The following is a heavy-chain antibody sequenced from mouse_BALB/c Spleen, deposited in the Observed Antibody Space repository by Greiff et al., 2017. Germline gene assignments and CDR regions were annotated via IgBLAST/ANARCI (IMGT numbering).Heavy chain of an antibody. V-gene: IGHV5-9-3*01. D-gene: IGHD3-3*01. J-gene: IGHJ2*01. Sequence: DVKLEESGGGLVKPGGSLKLSCAASGFTFSSYAMSWVRQTPEKRLEWVATISSGGSYTYYPDSVKGRFTISRDNAKNTLYLQMSSLRSEDTAMYYCAREGLYYFDYWGQGTTLTVSS. CDR1: GFTFSSYA. CDR2: ISSGGSYT. CDR3: AREGLYYFDY.